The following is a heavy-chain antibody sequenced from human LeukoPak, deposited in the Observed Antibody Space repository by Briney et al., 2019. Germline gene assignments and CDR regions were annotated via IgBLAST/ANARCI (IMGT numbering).Heavy chain of an antibody. V-gene: IGHV3-9*01. CDR2: ISWNSGSI. CDR3: AKGCGGDCYPPYY. J-gene: IGHJ4*02. CDR1: GFTFDDYA. D-gene: IGHD2-21*02. Sequence: GGSLRLSCAASGFTFDDYAMHWVRQAPGKGLEWVSGISWNSGSIGYADSVKGRFTISRDNAKNSLYLQMNSLRAEDTALYYCAKGCGGDCYPPYYWGQGTLVTVSS.